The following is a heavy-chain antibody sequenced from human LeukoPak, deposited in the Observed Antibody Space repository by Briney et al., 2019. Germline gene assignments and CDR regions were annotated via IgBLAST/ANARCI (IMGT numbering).Heavy chain of an antibody. D-gene: IGHD1-26*01. CDR1: GYTLTELS. J-gene: IGHJ4*02. Sequence: ASVKVSCKVSGYTLTELSMHWVRQAPGKGLEWMGGFDPEDGETTYAQKFQGRVTMTEDTSTDTAYMELSSLRSEDTAVYYCATGAPFYSGSYRTTTYYFDYWGQGTLVTVSS. V-gene: IGHV1-24*01. CDR3: ATGAPFYSGSYRTTTYYFDY. CDR2: FDPEDGET.